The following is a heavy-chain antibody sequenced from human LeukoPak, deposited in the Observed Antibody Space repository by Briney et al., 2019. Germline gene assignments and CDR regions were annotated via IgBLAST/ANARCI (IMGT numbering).Heavy chain of an antibody. CDR1: GGSISSYY. Sequence: SETLSLTCTVSGGSISSYYWSWIRQPPGKGLEWIGYIYYSVSTNYNPSLKSRVTISVDTSKNQFSLKLSSVTAADTAVYYCARARLRNYYYYGMDVWGQGTTVTVSS. CDR2: IYYSVST. V-gene: IGHV4-59*01. CDR3: ARARLRNYYYYGMDV. J-gene: IGHJ6*02.